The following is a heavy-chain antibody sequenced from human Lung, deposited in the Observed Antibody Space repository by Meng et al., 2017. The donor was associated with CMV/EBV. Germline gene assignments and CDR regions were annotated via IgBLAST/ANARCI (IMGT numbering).Heavy chain of an antibody. D-gene: IGHD5-24*01. J-gene: IGHJ4*02. CDR2: INQDGSQS. CDR3: ARDPNEDGGVTLDN. V-gene: IGHV3-7*01. Sequence: SXVASGFRLSNYWMTWVRQAPGKALEWVANINQDGSQSYYVDSVRGRFTITRDNGGNSLYLQMNSLGGDDTAVYYCARDPNEDGGVTLDNWGQGIXVTVAS. CDR1: GFRLSNYW.